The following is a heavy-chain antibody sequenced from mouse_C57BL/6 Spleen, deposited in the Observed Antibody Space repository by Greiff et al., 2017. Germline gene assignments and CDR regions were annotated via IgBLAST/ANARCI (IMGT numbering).Heavy chain of an antibody. CDR1: GYTFTDYN. CDR2: INPNNGGT. CDR3: ARRGGGYYFDY. Sequence: EVQLQQSGPELVKPGASVKIPCKASGYTFTDYNMDWVKQSPGKSLEWIGDINPNNGGTIYNQKFKGKATLTVDKSSSTAYMELRSLTSEDTAVYYCARRGGGYYFDYWGQGTTRTVSS. D-gene: IGHD1-1*02. J-gene: IGHJ2*01. V-gene: IGHV1-18*01.